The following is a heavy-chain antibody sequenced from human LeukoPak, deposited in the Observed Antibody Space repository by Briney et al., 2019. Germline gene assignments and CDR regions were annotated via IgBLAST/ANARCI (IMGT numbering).Heavy chain of an antibody. D-gene: IGHD3-10*01. CDR2: IIPILGIA. J-gene: IGHJ5*02. Sequence: SVKVSCKGSGGTFSSYAISWVRQAPGQGLEWMGRIIPILGIANCAQKFQGRVTITADESTSTAYMELSSLRSEDTAVYYCARAGYYGSGSYRISDNWFDPWAREPRSPSPQ. CDR1: GGTFSSYA. CDR3: ARAGYYGSGSYRISDNWFDP. V-gene: IGHV1-69*04.